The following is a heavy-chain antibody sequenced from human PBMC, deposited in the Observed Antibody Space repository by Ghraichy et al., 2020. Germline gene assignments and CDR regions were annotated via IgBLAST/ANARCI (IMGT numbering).Heavy chain of an antibody. Sequence: ASVKVSCKASGYTFTSYDINWVRQATGQGLEWMGWMNPNSGNTGYAQKFQGRVTMTRNTSISTAYMELSSLRSEDTAVYYCASSDYDYVWGSYRSSDAFDIWGQGTMVTVSS. V-gene: IGHV1-8*01. CDR1: GYTFTSYD. D-gene: IGHD3-16*02. CDR3: ASSDYDYVWGSYRSSDAFDI. CDR2: MNPNSGNT. J-gene: IGHJ3*02.